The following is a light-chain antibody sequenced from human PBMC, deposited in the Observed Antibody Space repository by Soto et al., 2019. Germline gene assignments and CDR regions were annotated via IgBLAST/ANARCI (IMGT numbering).Light chain of an antibody. J-gene: IGLJ1*01. CDR2: DVR. V-gene: IGLV2-14*03. CDR1: SSDVGGYNY. Sequence: QSALTQPASVSGSPGQSITISCTGTSSDVGGYNYVSWYQQHPGKAPKLMIYDVRNRRSGVSNRFSGSKSVNTASLTISGLQAEDEADYYCSSYTTISTYVFGTGTKVTVL. CDR3: SSYTTISTYV.